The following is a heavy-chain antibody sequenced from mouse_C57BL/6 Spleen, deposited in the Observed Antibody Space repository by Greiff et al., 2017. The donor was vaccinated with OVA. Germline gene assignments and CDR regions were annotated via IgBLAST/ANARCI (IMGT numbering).Heavy chain of an antibody. J-gene: IGHJ4*01. Sequence: QVQLQQSGAELARPGASVKLSCKASGYTFTSYGISWVKQRTGQGLEWIGEIYPRSGNTYYNEKFKGKATLTADKSSSTAYMELRSLTSEDSAVYYCAAQGYYGNNDAMDYWGQGTSVTVSS. CDR1: GYTFTSYG. D-gene: IGHD2-1*01. CDR2: IYPRSGNT. V-gene: IGHV1-81*01. CDR3: AAQGYYGNNDAMDY.